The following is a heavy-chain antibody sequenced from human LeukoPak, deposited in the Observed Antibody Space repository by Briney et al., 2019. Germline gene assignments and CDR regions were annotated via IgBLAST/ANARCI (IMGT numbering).Heavy chain of an antibody. CDR3: ARVGCSSTSCHYDAFDI. D-gene: IGHD2-2*01. CDR2: ISSSSSYI. CDR1: GFTFSSYS. J-gene: IGHJ3*02. V-gene: IGHV3-21*01. Sequence: GGSLRLSCAASGFTFSSYSMNWVRQAPGKGLEWVPSISSSSSYIYYADSVKGRFTISRDNAKNSLYLQMNSLRAEDTAVYYCARVGCSSTSCHYDAFDIWGQGTMVTVSS.